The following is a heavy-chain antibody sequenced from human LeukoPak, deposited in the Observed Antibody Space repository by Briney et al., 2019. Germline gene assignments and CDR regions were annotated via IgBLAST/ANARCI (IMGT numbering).Heavy chain of an antibody. D-gene: IGHD6-13*01. V-gene: IGHV3-49*04. Sequence: GGSLRLSCTASGFTFGDYAMSWVRQAPGKGLEWVGFIRSKAYGGTTEYAASVKGRFTISRDDSKSIAYLQMNSLKTEDTAVYYCTRAAAAGTGPFDYWGQGTLVTVSS. CDR1: GFTFGDYA. J-gene: IGHJ4*02. CDR3: TRAAAAGTGPFDY. CDR2: IRSKAYGGTT.